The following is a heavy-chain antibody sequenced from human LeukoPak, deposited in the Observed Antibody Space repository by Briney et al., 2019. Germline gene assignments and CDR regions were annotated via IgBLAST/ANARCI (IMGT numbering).Heavy chain of an antibody. V-gene: IGHV3-23*01. CDR1: GFTFNNYA. CDR2: ITGSGDST. J-gene: IGHJ6*04. D-gene: IGHD3-10*02. Sequence: PGGSLRLSCAASGFTFNNYAMTWVRQSPGKGLEWVSAITGSGDSTYYADSVKGRFTISRDNAKNSLYLQMNSLRAEDTAVYYCAELGITMIGGVWGKGTTVTISS. CDR3: AELGITMIGGV.